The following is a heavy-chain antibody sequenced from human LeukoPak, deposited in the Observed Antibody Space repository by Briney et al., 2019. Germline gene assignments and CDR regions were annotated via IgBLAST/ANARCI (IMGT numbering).Heavy chain of an antibody. CDR3: ARETYFSPFDY. V-gene: IGHV3-33*01. CDR2: IWYDGSNK. Sequence: GGSLRLSCAASGFTFSSYGMHWVRQAPGKGLEWVSVIWYDGSNKYFADSVKGRFTISRDNSKNTLYLQMNSLRAEDTAVYYCARETYFSPFDYWGQGTLVTVSS. J-gene: IGHJ4*02. D-gene: IGHD3-10*01. CDR1: GFTFSSYG.